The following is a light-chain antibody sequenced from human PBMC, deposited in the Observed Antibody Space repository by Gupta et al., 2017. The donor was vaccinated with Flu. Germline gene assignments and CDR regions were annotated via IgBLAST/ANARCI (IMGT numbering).Light chain of an antibody. Sequence: DIQMTQSPSSVSAFVGDRVTITCRASQDITDSLVWFQLRPGKAPRYLLFAASTLHSAVPSRISSGRSGGAFTLTIISMLPADSATYFCQLYAKNPNTFGQGTKLEI. V-gene: IGKV1-16*01. CDR2: AAS. CDR3: QLYAKNPNT. CDR1: QDITDS. J-gene: IGKJ2*01.